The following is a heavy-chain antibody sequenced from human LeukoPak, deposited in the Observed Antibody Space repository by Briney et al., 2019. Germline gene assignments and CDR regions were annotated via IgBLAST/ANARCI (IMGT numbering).Heavy chain of an antibody. J-gene: IGHJ4*02. CDR1: GFTFDDYA. V-gene: IGHV3-9*01. CDR2: ISWNSGSI. D-gene: IGHD6-13*01. Sequence: GRSLRLSCAASGFTFDDYAMHWVRQAPGKGLEWVSGISWNSGSIGYADSVKGRFTISRDNAKNSLYLQMNSLRAEDTALYYCAKDAAAGTIWGQGTLVTVSS. CDR3: AKDAAAGTI.